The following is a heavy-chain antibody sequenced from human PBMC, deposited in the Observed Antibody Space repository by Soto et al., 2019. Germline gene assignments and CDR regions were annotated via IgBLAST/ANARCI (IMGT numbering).Heavy chain of an antibody. Sequence: QVQLVESGGGLVKPGGSLRLSCATSGFTFSDYYMSWIRQAPGKGLEWVSYISSSGSTIHYADSVKGRLTISRDNAKNSLYLQMNSLRAEDTAVYYCASNEYSSSSGYYYYYVDVWGKGTTVTVSS. CDR3: ASNEYSSSSGYYYYYVDV. D-gene: IGHD6-6*01. V-gene: IGHV3-11*01. J-gene: IGHJ6*03. CDR1: GFTFSDYY. CDR2: ISSSGSTI.